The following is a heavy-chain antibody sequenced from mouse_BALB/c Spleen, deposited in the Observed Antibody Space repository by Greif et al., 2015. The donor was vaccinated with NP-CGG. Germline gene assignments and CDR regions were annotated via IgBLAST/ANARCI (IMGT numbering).Heavy chain of an antibody. V-gene: IGHV1-77*01. CDR2: IYPGSGST. J-gene: IGHJ4*01. Sequence: VKLMESGPELVKPGASVKMSCKASGYTFTDYVISWVKQRTGQGLEWIGEIYPGSGSTYYNEKFKGKATLTADKSSNTAYMQLSSLTSEDSAVYFCARRGGYDEYYAMDYWGQGTSVTVSS. CDR3: ARRGGYDEYYAMDY. D-gene: IGHD2-2*01. CDR1: GYTFTDYV.